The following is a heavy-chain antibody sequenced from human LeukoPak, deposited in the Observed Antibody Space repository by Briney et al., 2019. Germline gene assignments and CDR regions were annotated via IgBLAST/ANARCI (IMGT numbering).Heavy chain of an antibody. J-gene: IGHJ6*03. Sequence: GGSLRLSCAASGFTLSSCWMSWVRQAPGKGLEWVANIKQDGSEKYYVDSVKGRFTISRDNAKNSLYLQMNSLRAEDTAVYYCARVRSGSHWRGKYYYYHYMDVWGKGTTVTVSS. V-gene: IGHV3-7*01. CDR1: GFTLSSCW. CDR3: ARVRSGSHWRGKYYYYHYMDV. D-gene: IGHD1-26*01. CDR2: IKQDGSEK.